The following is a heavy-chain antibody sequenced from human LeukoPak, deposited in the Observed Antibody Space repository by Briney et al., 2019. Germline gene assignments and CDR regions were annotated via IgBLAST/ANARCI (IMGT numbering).Heavy chain of an antibody. D-gene: IGHD3-10*01. CDR3: AKGLLWFGESSPFDY. Sequence: GGSLRLSCAASGFTFSSYGMHWVRQAPGKGLEWVAVISYDGSNKYYADSVKGRFTISRDNSKNTLYLQMNSLRAEDTAVYYCAKGLLWFGESSPFDYWGQGTLVTVSS. V-gene: IGHV3-30*18. CDR1: GFTFSSYG. CDR2: ISYDGSNK. J-gene: IGHJ4*02.